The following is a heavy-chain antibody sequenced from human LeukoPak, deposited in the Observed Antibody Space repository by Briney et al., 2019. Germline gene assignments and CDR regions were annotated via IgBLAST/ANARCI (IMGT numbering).Heavy chain of an antibody. Sequence: ASVKVSCKASGYTFTSYYMHWVRQAPGQGLEWMGIINPSGGSTSYAQKFQGRVTMTRDTSTSTVYMELSSLRSEDTAVYYCASGGTQWLVQDAFDIWGQGTMVTVSS. V-gene: IGHV1-46*01. J-gene: IGHJ3*02. CDR3: ASGGTQWLVQDAFDI. D-gene: IGHD6-19*01. CDR1: GYTFTSYY. CDR2: INPSGGST.